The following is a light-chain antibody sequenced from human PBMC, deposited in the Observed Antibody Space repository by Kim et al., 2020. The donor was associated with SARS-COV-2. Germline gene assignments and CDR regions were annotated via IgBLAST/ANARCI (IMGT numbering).Light chain of an antibody. CDR1: QRVNSG. CDR3: QHYNNWPYT. J-gene: IGKJ2*01. Sequence: SESPGEKSHLPCRASQRVNSGLAWDQQKPGQAPRLLIYDASTRAAGIPARFSGSGSGTEFTLTISSLQSEDFAVYYCQHYNNWPYTFGQGTKLEI. CDR2: DAS. V-gene: IGKV3-15*01.